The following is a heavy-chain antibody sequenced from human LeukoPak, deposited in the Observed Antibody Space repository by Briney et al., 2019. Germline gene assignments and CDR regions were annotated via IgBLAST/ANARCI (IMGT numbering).Heavy chain of an antibody. D-gene: IGHD3-3*01. CDR1: GFSFSSYS. V-gene: IGHV3-48*01. CDR3: AKTPGPDFWSGSAQPHFDY. Sequence: GGSLRLSCAASGFSFSSYSMNWVRQAPGKGLEWISFVSSNSATMYYADSVKGRFTISRDNSKNTLYLQMNSLRAEDTAVYYCAKTPGPDFWSGSAQPHFDYWGQGTLVTVSS. CDR2: VSSNSATM. J-gene: IGHJ4*02.